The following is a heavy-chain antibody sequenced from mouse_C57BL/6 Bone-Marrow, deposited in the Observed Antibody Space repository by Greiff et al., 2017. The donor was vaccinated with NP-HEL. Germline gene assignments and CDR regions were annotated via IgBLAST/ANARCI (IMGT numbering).Heavy chain of an antibody. CDR2: IRNKANNHAT. J-gene: IGHJ1*03. D-gene: IGHD2-5*01. CDR1: GFTFSDAW. CDR3: TSHYSNFYWYFDV. Sequence: VQLKESGGGLVQPGGSMKLSCAASGFTFSDAWMDWVRQSPEKGLEWVAEIRNKANNHATYYAESVKGRFTISRDDSKSSVYLQMNSLRAEDTGIYYCTSHYSNFYWYFDVWGTGTTVTVSS. V-gene: IGHV6-6*01.